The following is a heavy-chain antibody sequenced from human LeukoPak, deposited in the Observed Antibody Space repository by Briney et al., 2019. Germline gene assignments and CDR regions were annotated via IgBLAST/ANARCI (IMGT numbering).Heavy chain of an antibody. CDR3: AKELVSSSWYGDAFDI. D-gene: IGHD6-13*01. CDR2: IRYDGSNK. J-gene: IGHJ3*02. V-gene: IGHV3-30*02. Sequence: PGGSLRLSCAASGFTFSSYGMHWVRQAPGKGLEWVAFIRYDGSNKYYADSVKGRFTISRDNSKNTLYLQMNSLRAEETAVYYCAKELVSSSWYGDAFDIWGQGTMVTVSS. CDR1: GFTFSSYG.